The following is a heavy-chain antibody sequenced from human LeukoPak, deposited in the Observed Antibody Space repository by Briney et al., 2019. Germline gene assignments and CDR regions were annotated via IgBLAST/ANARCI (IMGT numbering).Heavy chain of an antibody. Sequence: GGSLRLSCAASGFTFDDYAMHWVRQAPGKGLEWVSGISWNSGSIGYADSVKGRFTISRDNAKNSLYLQMNSLRAEDTALYYRAKDSQSLIVSAFDIWGQGTMVTVSS. CDR3: AKDSQSLIVSAFDI. J-gene: IGHJ3*02. CDR1: GFTFDDYA. CDR2: ISWNSGSI. V-gene: IGHV3-9*01. D-gene: IGHD3-22*01.